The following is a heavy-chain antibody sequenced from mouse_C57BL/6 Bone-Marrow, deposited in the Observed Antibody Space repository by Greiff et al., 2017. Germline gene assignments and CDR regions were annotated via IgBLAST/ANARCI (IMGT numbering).Heavy chain of an antibody. CDR2: INYDGSST. D-gene: IGHD2-5*01. Sequence: EVNVVESEGGLVQPGSSMKLSCTASGFTFSDYYMAWVRQVPEKGLEWVANINYDGSSTYYLDSLKSRFIISRDNAKNILYLQISSLKSEDTATYYCARRVYYSNYVGYWYFDVWGTGTTVTVSS. J-gene: IGHJ1*03. V-gene: IGHV5-16*01. CDR3: ARRVYYSNYVGYWYFDV. CDR1: GFTFSDYY.